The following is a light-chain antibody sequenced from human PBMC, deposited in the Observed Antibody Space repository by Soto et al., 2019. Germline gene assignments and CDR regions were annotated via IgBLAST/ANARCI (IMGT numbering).Light chain of an antibody. CDR3: SSYAGSNNFDV. J-gene: IGLJ1*01. CDR1: SSDVGGYNY. CDR2: EVS. V-gene: IGLV2-8*01. Sequence: SVLTQPPSASGSPGQSVTISCTGTSSDVGGYNYVSWYQQHPGKPPKLMIYEVSKRPSGVPDRFSGSKSGNTASLTVSGLQAEDEADYYCSSYAGSNNFDVFGTGTKVTV.